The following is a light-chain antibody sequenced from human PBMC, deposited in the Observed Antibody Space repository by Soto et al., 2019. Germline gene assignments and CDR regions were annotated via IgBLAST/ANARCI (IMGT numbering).Light chain of an antibody. V-gene: IGKV1-39*01. J-gene: IGKJ4*01. Sequence: DIQMTQSPSTLSASVGDRVTITCLASQSISSYLNWYQQKPGKAPKLLIHDASSLQSGVPSRFSGSGSGTDFALTISSLQPEDFATIYCQQTYSTPLTFGGGTKVDIK. CDR2: DAS. CDR3: QQTYSTPLT. CDR1: QSISSY.